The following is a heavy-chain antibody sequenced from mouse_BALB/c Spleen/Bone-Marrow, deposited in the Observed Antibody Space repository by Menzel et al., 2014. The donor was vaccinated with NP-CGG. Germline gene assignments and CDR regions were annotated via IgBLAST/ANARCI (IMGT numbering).Heavy chain of an antibody. CDR1: GFSLNIYG. D-gene: IGHD1-1*02. V-gene: IGHV2-2*02. CDR2: IWKGGRT. J-gene: IGHJ4*01. CDR3: VRKGSFGNYAMDY. Sequence: AKVVESGPGLVPPPQSLSITCTVSGFSLNIYGVYCVRQSPVKGLEWLGVIWKGGRTDYNAAFISRLSISKDNSKSQVFFKINSLQPNDTAICYCVRKGSFGNYAMDYWGQGTSVTVSS.